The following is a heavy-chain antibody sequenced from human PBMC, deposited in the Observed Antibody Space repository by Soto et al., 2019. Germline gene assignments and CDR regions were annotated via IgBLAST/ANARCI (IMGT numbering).Heavy chain of an antibody. CDR2: IDNGRST. J-gene: IGHJ5*02. CDR3: ATQSRYCSSTSCYGWWFDP. V-gene: IGHV4-34*01. Sequence: SQTLSLTCAVYCESFSGVYWNRIRQSPGKGLEWIGEIDNGRSTNYNPSLKSRVTISVDTSKNQFSLKLTSVTAADTAVYYCATQSRYCSSTSCYGWWFDPWGQGTLVTVSS. CDR1: CESFSGVY. D-gene: IGHD2-2*01.